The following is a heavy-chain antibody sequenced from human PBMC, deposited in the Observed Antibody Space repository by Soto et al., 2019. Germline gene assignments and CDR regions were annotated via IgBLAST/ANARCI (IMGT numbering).Heavy chain of an antibody. V-gene: IGHV1-58*02. J-gene: IGHJ6*03. D-gene: IGHD3-16*02. CDR2: IVVGSGNT. CDR1: GFTFTSSA. CDR3: AAGSDYIWGSYRYPHYYYMDV. Sequence: SVKVSCKASGFTFTSSAMQWVRQARGQRLEWIGWIVVGSGNTNYAQKFRERVTITRDMSTSTAYMELSSLRSEDTAVYYCAAGSDYIWGSYRYPHYYYMDVWGKGTTVTVSS.